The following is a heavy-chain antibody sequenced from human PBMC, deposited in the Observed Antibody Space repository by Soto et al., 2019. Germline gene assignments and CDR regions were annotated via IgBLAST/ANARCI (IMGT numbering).Heavy chain of an antibody. D-gene: IGHD3-16*02. Sequence: SETLSLTCAVSGGSISSGGYSWSWIRQPPGKGLEWIGYIYHSGSTYYNPSLKSRVTISVDRSKNQFSLKLSSVTAADTAVYYCARGVQHYDYVWGSYRPTHWFDPWGQGTLVTVSS. CDR2: IYHSGST. V-gene: IGHV4-30-2*01. CDR3: ARGVQHYDYVWGSYRPTHWFDP. CDR1: GGSISSGGYS. J-gene: IGHJ5*02.